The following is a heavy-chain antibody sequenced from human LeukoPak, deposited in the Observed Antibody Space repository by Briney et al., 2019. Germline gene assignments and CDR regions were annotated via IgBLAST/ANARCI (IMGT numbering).Heavy chain of an antibody. Sequence: GRSLRLSCAASGFTFSSYAMHWVRQAPGKGLEWVAVISYDGSNKYYADSVKGRFTISRDNSKNTLYLQMNSLRAEDTAVHYCARGVSGSYMFDYWGQGTLVTVSS. CDR2: ISYDGSNK. CDR3: ARGVSGSYMFDY. J-gene: IGHJ4*02. CDR1: GFTFSSYA. V-gene: IGHV3-30-3*01. D-gene: IGHD1-26*01.